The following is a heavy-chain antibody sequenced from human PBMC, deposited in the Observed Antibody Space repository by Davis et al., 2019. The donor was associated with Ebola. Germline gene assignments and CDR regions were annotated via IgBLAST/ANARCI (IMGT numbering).Heavy chain of an antibody. Sequence: AASVKVSCKASGYTFTSYGISWVRQAPGQGLEWMGWISAYNGNTNYAQKFQGRVTITADKSTSTAYMELSSLRSEDTAVYYCARGPVVIAATRPGYFQHWGQGTLVTVSS. V-gene: IGHV1-18*01. CDR2: ISAYNGNT. CDR1: GYTFTSYG. D-gene: IGHD2-15*01. CDR3: ARGPVVIAATRPGYFQH. J-gene: IGHJ1*01.